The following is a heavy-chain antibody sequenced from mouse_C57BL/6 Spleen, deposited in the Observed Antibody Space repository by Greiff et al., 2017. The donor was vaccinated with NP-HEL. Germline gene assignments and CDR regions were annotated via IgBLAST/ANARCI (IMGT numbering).Heavy chain of an antibody. Sequence: QVQLQQPGAELVKPGASVKLSCKASGYTFTSYWMHWVKQRPGQGLEWIGMIHPNSGSTNYNEKFKSKATLTVDKSSSTAYMQLSSLTSEDSAVYYWAREIIVGRYFDVWGTGTTVTVSS. D-gene: IGHD4-1*01. V-gene: IGHV1-64*01. CDR1: GYTFTSYW. CDR3: AREIIVGRYFDV. J-gene: IGHJ1*03. CDR2: IHPNSGST.